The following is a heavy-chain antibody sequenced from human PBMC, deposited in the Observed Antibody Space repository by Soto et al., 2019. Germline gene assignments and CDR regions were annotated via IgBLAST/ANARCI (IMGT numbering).Heavy chain of an antibody. CDR3: AIVVVPSAPLDS. J-gene: IGHJ4*02. V-gene: IGHV5-10-1*01. D-gene: IGHD2-15*01. CDR1: GHSVTNYW. CDR2: IDPTDSYT. Sequence: PGESLKISCKDSGHSVTNYWITWVRQTPGKGLEWMGRIDPTDSYTNYSPSFQGHVTISVDKSIRTAYLHWNSLEASDTAIYYCAIVVVPSAPLDSWGQGTQVTVSS.